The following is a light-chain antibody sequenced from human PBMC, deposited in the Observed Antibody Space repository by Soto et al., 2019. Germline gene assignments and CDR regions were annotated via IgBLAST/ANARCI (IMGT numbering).Light chain of an antibody. CDR3: QEYNNYWT. V-gene: IGKV3-15*01. CDR2: TAS. CDR1: QSLSSS. J-gene: IGKJ1*01. Sequence: IVMTQSPATLSVSPGERATLCCRARQSLSSSQLAWYQQKPGQAPRLLIYTASTLESGVPSRFSASGSGTEFTLTISSLHPDDFATYYCQEYNNYWTFGQGTKVDIK.